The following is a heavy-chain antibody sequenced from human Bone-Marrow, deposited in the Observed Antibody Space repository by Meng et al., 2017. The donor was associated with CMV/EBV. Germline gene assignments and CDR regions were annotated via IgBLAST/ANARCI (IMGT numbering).Heavy chain of an antibody. Sequence: ASVKVSCKASGYTFTGYYMHWVRQAPGQGLEWMGWINPNSGGTNYAQKFQGRVTMTRDTSISTVYMELSRLRSDDTAVYYCAREGDLVGANSEWGQGTLVTVSS. D-gene: IGHD1-26*01. J-gene: IGHJ4*02. CDR3: AREGDLVGANSE. CDR1: GYTFTGYY. V-gene: IGHV1-2*02. CDR2: INPNSGGT.